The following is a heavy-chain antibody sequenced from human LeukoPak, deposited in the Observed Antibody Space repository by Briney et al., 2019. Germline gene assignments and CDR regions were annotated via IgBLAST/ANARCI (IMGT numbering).Heavy chain of an antibody. Sequence: GGSLRLSCAASGFTFSSYSMNWVRQAPGKGLEWVSSISSSSSYIYYADSVKGRFTISRDNAKNSLYLQMNSLRAEDTAVYYCARDPASRLVDTAISYWGQGTLVTVSS. CDR2: ISSSSSYI. CDR1: GFTFSSYS. J-gene: IGHJ4*02. V-gene: IGHV3-21*01. D-gene: IGHD5-18*01. CDR3: ARDPASRLVDTAISY.